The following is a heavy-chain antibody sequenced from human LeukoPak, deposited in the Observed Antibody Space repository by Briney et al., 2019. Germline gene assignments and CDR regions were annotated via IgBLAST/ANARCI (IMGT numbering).Heavy chain of an antibody. J-gene: IGHJ4*02. Sequence: SVKVSCKDSGGTFSSYAISWVRQAPGQGLEWMGGIIPIFGTANYAQKFQGRVTITTDESTSTAYMELSSLRSEDTAVYYCARVGAAAGTPFDYWGQGTLVTVSS. CDR2: IIPIFGTA. D-gene: IGHD6-13*01. CDR3: ARVGAAAGTPFDY. V-gene: IGHV1-69*05. CDR1: GGTFSSYA.